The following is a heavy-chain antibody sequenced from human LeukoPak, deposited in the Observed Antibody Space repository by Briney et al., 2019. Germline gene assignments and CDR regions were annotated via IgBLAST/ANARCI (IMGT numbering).Heavy chain of an antibody. Sequence: PSETLSLTCSVSGVSISSYFWSWIRQPPGKGLEWIGYISYHGVTKYIASLKSRVTISRDTSKNQFSLKLTSVTPADTAVYYSVRDKAGYPGRVPFDLWGQGTLVIVSS. CDR3: VRDKAGYPGRVPFDL. V-gene: IGHV4-59*01. D-gene: IGHD2-2*03. CDR2: ISYHGVT. J-gene: IGHJ4*02. CDR1: GVSISSYF.